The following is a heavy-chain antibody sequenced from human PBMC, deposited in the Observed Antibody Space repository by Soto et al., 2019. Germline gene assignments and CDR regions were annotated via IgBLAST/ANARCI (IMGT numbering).Heavy chain of an antibody. D-gene: IGHD3-16*02. J-gene: IGHJ4*02. CDR2: IIPLFATA. V-gene: IGHV1-69*13. CDR3: ARGPIDYDYVWGSYRPGY. Sequence: GASVKVSCKASGDSFSSFAISWVRQAPRQGLEWMGGIIPLFATAAYAQKFQDRVTITADESTSTIHMELSSLRSEDTAVYYCARGPIDYDYVWGSYRPGYWGQGTLVTVS. CDR1: GDSFSSFA.